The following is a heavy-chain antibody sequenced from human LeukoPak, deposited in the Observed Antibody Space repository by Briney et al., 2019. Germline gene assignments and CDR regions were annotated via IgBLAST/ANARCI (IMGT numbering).Heavy chain of an antibody. V-gene: IGHV1-24*01. D-gene: IGHD3-9*01. Sequence: GASVKVSCKVSGYTLTELSMHWVRQAPGKGLEWMGGFDPEDGETIYAQKFQGRVTLTEDTSTDTAYMELTSLRSEDTAVYYCATGRARYFVWLLLDYWGQGTLVTVSS. CDR2: FDPEDGET. CDR3: ATGRARYFVWLLLDY. CDR1: GYTLTELS. J-gene: IGHJ4*02.